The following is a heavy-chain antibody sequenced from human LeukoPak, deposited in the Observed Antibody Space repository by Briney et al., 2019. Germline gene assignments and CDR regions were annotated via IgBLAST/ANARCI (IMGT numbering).Heavy chain of an antibody. V-gene: IGHV7-4-1*02. CDR2: INTNTGNP. CDR3: ARENSDTAMVTKWFDP. D-gene: IGHD5-18*01. J-gene: IGHJ5*02. CDR1: GYTFTSYA. Sequence: GASVKVSCKASGYTFTSYAMNWVRQAPGQGLEWMGWINTNTGNPTYAQGFTGRFVFSLDTSVSTAYLQISSLKAEDTAVYYCARENSDTAMVTKWFDPWGQGTLVTVSS.